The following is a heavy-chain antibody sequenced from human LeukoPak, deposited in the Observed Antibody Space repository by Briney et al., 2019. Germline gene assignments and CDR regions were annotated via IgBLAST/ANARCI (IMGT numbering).Heavy chain of an antibody. Sequence: SETLSLTCTVSGGSISSGDYYWSWIRQPPGKGLEWIGYIYYSGSTCYNPSLKSRVTISVDTSKNQFSLKLSSVTAADTAVYYCARVTMCSGGSCHFTFDYWGQGTLVTVST. D-gene: IGHD2-15*01. CDR1: GGSISSGDYY. CDR2: IYYSGST. CDR3: ARVTMCSGGSCHFTFDY. J-gene: IGHJ4*02. V-gene: IGHV4-30-4*01.